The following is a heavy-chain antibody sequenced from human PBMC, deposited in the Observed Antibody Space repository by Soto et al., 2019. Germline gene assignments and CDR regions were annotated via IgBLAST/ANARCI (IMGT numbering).Heavy chain of an antibody. Sequence: ASETLSLTCTVSGGSISRYFWSWIRQSSGKGLEWIGYIFYTGSTTYNPSLKSRVTISIDTSKNQFSLKLSSLTAADTAVYYCAHFSDLEWFNPWGQGTLVTVSS. V-gene: IGHV4-59*01. J-gene: IGHJ5*02. CDR3: AHFSDLEWFNP. CDR1: GGSISRYF. D-gene: IGHD2-21*01. CDR2: IFYTGST.